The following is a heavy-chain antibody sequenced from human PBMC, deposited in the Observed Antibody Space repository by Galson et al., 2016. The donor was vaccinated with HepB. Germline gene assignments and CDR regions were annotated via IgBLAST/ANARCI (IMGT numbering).Heavy chain of an antibody. D-gene: IGHD2-15*01. Sequence: SLRLSCAASGFTLSDNYMSWIRQAPGKGLEWLSYISSSGTTIYYADSVKGRFTISRDNAKNSLYLQMNSLRADDTALYYCARRWDAFDLWGQGTMVTVSS. CDR3: ARRWDAFDL. CDR2: ISSSGTTI. J-gene: IGHJ3*01. V-gene: IGHV3-11*01. CDR1: GFTLSDNY.